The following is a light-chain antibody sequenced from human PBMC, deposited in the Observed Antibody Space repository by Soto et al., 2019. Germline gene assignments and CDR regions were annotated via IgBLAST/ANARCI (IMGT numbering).Light chain of an antibody. CDR1: QSVPSNY. CDR2: DAT. Sequence: EIVLTQSPGTLSLSPGEGATLSCRASQSVPSNYLAWYQQKPGQAPRCLIYDATTKVTGIPDRFSGSGSGTDFTLTISRLEPEDFAVYYCHQYASSPLTFGGGTKVDIK. CDR3: HQYASSPLT. V-gene: IGKV3-20*01. J-gene: IGKJ4*01.